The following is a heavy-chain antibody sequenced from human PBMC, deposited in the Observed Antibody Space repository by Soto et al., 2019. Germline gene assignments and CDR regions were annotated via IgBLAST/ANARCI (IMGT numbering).Heavy chain of an antibody. CDR3: AGVWMWNDYGDFDDAFDI. CDR1: GFTFSSYW. V-gene: IGHV3-7*01. CDR2: IKQDGSEK. Sequence: EVQLVESGGGLVQPGGSLRLSCAASGFTFSSYWMSWVRQAPGKGLEWVANIKQDGSEKYYVDSVKGRFTISRDNAKNSLYLQMNSLRAEDTAVYYCAGVWMWNDYGDFDDAFDIWGQGTMVTVSS. J-gene: IGHJ3*02. D-gene: IGHD4-17*01.